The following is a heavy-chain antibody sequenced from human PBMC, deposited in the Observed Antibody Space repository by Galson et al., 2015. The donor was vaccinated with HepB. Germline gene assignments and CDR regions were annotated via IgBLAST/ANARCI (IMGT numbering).Heavy chain of an antibody. Sequence: SLRLSCAASGFTFTTYGMNWVRQAPGKGLEWVAFVRYDGTSEYYADSVKGRFTISRSNSKNTVYLQMNSLRTEDTAVYYCAKDRVMVRGVVAPVGFDCWGQGTLVTVSS. CDR1: GFTFTTYG. V-gene: IGHV3-30*02. CDR2: VRYDGTSE. D-gene: IGHD3-10*01. CDR3: AKDRVMVRGVVAPVGFDC. J-gene: IGHJ4*02.